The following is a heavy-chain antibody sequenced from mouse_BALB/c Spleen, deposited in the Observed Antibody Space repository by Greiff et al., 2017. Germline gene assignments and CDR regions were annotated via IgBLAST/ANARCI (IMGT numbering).Heavy chain of an antibody. CDR2: ISSGSSTI. J-gene: IGHJ4*01. CDR1: GFTFSSFG. Sequence: EVQLVESGGGLVQPGGSRKLSCAASGFTFSSFGMHWVRQAPEKGLEWVAYISSGSSTIYYADTVKGRFTISRDNPKNTLFLQMTSLRSEDTAMYYCARSRLTGTLYYAMDYWGQGTSVTVSS. CDR3: ARSRLTGTLYYAMDY. V-gene: IGHV5-17*02. D-gene: IGHD4-1*01.